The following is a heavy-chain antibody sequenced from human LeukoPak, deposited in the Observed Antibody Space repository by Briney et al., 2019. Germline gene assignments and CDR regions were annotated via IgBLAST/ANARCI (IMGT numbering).Heavy chain of an antibody. J-gene: IGHJ4*02. V-gene: IGHV3-30*02. Sequence: GGSLRLSCAASGFTFSTYAMHWVRQAPGKGLEGVAFIRYDGSYKNYADSVKGRFTISRDNSNNTVYLQMKSLRGEDTAVYFCAKLDYGDHLRDYWGQGTLVTVSS. D-gene: IGHD4-17*01. CDR1: GFTFSTYA. CDR2: IRYDGSYK. CDR3: AKLDYGDHLRDY.